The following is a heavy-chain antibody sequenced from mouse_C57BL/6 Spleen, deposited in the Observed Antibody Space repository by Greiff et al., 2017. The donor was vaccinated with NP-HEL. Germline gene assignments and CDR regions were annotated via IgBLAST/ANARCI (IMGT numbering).Heavy chain of an antibody. Sequence: VQLVESGAELVKPGASVKISCKASGYAFSSYWMNWVKQRPGKGLEWIGQIYPGDGDTNYNGKFKGKATLTADKSSSTAYMQLSSLTSEDSAVYFCARSRTGSSLYAMDYWGKGTSVTVSS. J-gene: IGHJ4*01. D-gene: IGHD1-1*01. CDR2: IYPGDGDT. CDR1: GYAFSSYW. V-gene: IGHV1-80*01. CDR3: ARSRTGSSLYAMDY.